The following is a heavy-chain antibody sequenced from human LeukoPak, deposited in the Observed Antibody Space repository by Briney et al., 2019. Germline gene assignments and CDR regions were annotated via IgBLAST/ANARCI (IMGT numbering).Heavy chain of an antibody. CDR1: GFTFSSYA. CDR3: ATSTGTTGYYFDY. J-gene: IGHJ4*02. CDR2: ISGSGGST. Sequence: TGGSLRLSCAASGFTFSSYAMSWVRQAPGKGLEWVSAISGSGGSTYYADSVKGRFTISRDNSKNTLYLQMNSLRAEDTAVYYCATSTGTTGYYFDYWGQGTLVTVSS. V-gene: IGHV3-23*01. D-gene: IGHD1-7*01.